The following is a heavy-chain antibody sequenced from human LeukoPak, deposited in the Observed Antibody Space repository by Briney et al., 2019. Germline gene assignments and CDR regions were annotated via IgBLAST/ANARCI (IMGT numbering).Heavy chain of an antibody. D-gene: IGHD6-13*01. CDR2: IRYDGSNK. Sequence: GGSLRLSCAASGFTFSSYGMHWVRQAPGKGLEWVAFIRYDGSNKYYADSVKGRFTISRDNSKNTLYLQMNSLRAEDTAVYYCAKYGPLQGPIAAAVPLGGNFDYWGQGTLVTVSS. J-gene: IGHJ4*02. CDR3: AKYGPLQGPIAAAVPLGGNFDY. V-gene: IGHV3-30*02. CDR1: GFTFSSYG.